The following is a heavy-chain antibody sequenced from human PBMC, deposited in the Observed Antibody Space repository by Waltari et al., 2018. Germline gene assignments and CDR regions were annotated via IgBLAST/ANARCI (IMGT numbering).Heavy chain of an antibody. D-gene: IGHD3-16*01. Sequence: QVQLVQSGAEVKKPGASVKVSCKVSGYTLTELSMHWVRQAPGKGLEWMGGFDPEDGETIYEQKFQGRVTMTEDTSTDTAYMELSSLRSEDTAVYYCATSYYDYIWGSYRVVDWFDPWGQGTLVTVSS. CDR3: ATSYYDYIWGSYRVVDWFDP. J-gene: IGHJ5*02. CDR1: GYTLTELS. V-gene: IGHV1-24*01. CDR2: FDPEDGET.